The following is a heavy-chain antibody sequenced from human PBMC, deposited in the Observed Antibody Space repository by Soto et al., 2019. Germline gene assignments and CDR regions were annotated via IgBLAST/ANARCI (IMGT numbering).Heavy chain of an antibody. D-gene: IGHD3-3*01. CDR1: GGSLSSYY. CDR3: ARDRSDFWSGRALDF. V-gene: IGHV4-59*01. Sequence: SETLSLPCTLSGGSLSSYYWSWIRQPPGKGLEWIGYIYYSGSTDYNPSLQSRVTISVDPSNNQFSLNLTSVTAAAAAVYYCARDRSDFWSGRALDFWGQGTLVTVSS. CDR2: IYYSGST. J-gene: IGHJ4*02.